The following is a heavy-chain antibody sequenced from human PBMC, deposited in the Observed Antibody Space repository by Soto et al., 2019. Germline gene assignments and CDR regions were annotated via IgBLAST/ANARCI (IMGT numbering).Heavy chain of an antibody. J-gene: IGHJ5*02. V-gene: IGHV4-59*01. CDR2: IYYSGST. CDR3: ARDRFWFDP. CDR1: GGSISSYY. Sequence: SETLSLTCTVSGGSISSYYWSWIRQPPGKGLEWIGYIYYSGSTNYNPSLKSRVTISVDTSKNQFSLKLSSVTAADTAVYYCARDRFWFDPWGQGTLVTVSS.